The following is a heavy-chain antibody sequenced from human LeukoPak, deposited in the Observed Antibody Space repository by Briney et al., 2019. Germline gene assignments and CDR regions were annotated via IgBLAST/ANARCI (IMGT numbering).Heavy chain of an antibody. D-gene: IGHD3-3*01. J-gene: IGHJ4*02. CDR1: GGSFSGYY. CDR3: ARAIITVFGVVTVFDY. V-gene: IGHV4-34*01. CDR2: INHSGST. Sequence: PSETLSLTCAVYGGSFSGYYWSWLRQPPGKGLEWIGEINHSGSTNYNPSLKSRVTISVDTSKNQFSLKLSSVTAADTAAYYCARAIITVFGVVTVFDYWGQGTLVTVSS.